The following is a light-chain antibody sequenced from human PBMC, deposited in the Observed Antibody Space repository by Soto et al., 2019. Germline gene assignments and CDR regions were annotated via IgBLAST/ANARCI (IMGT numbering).Light chain of an antibody. V-gene: IGLV2-11*01. CDR3: CSYAGSPYV. Sequence: QSALTQPRSVSGSPGQSVTISCTGTSSDVGRYNYVSWYQHHPGKAPKLMIYDVSTRPSGVPDRFSGSKSGTTASLTISGLQAEDEADYYCCSYAGSPYVCGTGTKLTVL. CDR2: DVS. J-gene: IGLJ1*01. CDR1: SSDVGRYNY.